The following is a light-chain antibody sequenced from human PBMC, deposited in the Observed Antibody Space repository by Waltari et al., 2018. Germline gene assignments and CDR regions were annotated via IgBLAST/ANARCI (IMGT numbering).Light chain of an antibody. J-gene: IGKJ1*01. V-gene: IGKV1-39*01. Sequence: DIQMTQSPSSLSASVGDRVTITCRASQSIDKFLNWYQQKPGKAPKLLIDGASSLQSGVPSRFSGSGSGTDFTLTITSLQPEDCATYYCQQTYNTWTFGRGTKEEIK. CDR3: QQTYNTWT. CDR1: QSIDKF. CDR2: GAS.